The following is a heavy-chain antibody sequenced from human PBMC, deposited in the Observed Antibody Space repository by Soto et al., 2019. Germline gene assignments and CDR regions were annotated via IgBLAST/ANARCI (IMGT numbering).Heavy chain of an antibody. V-gene: IGHV3-11*05. D-gene: IGHD6-13*01. CDR1: GFTFSDYH. CDR3: ARGGQQQLNA. Sequence: VQLVESGGGLVKPGGSLRLSCAASGFTFSDYHMTWIRQAPGKGLEWVSYISTTSTSTNYADSVKGRFTISRDNAKNSLYLQMNSLRAEDTAVYYCARGGQQQLNAWGKGTLVTVSS. CDR2: ISTTSTST. J-gene: IGHJ5*02.